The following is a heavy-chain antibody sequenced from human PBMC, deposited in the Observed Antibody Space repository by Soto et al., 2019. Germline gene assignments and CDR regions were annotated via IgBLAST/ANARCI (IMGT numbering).Heavy chain of an antibody. V-gene: IGHV1-69*13. Sequence: SVKVSCKASGGTFSSYAVHWVRQAPGQGLEWMGGIIPMYGPAKYAQRFQGRVTITADESTTTVYMELTSLTSQDTAVYYCARVTSMVRGVIDNWFDPWGHGTLVTVSS. CDR2: IIPMYGPA. J-gene: IGHJ5*02. D-gene: IGHD3-10*01. CDR1: GGTFSSYA. CDR3: ARVTSMVRGVIDNWFDP.